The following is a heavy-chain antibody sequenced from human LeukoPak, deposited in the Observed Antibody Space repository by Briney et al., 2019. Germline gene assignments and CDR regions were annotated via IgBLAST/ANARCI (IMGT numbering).Heavy chain of an antibody. CDR2: ITPHNGDT. D-gene: IGHD3-10*01. Sequence: ASVKVSCKASGYSFTGQYIYWVRQAPGQGLEWMGRITPHNGDTNDAQRFQGRVTMTSDTSISTAFMELSSLRSDDTAVYYCARGAGPVSTPDYYLNGLDVWGQGTTVTVSS. CDR1: GYSFTGQY. V-gene: IGHV1-2*06. J-gene: IGHJ6*02. CDR3: ARGAGPVSTPDYYLNGLDV.